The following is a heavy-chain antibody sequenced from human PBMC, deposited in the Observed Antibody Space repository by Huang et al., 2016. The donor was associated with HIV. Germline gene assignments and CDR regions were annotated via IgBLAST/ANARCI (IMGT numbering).Heavy chain of an antibody. J-gene: IGHJ2*01. Sequence: EVQLVESGGGLVQPGGSLRLSCAASGFTFSSYDMHWVRHATGKCRGGVSGIGTSGDTNDPGSVKGRFTISRENAKSSLYLQMNSLRAGDTAVYYCARVKNTAMEPDWYFDLWGRGTLVTVSS. V-gene: IGHV3-13*01. D-gene: IGHD5-18*01. CDR2: IGTSGDT. CDR1: GFTFSSYD. CDR3: ARVKNTAMEPDWYFDL.